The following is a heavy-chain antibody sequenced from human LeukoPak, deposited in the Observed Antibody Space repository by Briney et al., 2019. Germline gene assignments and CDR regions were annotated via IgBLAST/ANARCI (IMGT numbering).Heavy chain of an antibody. Sequence: GGSLRLSCAASGFMFSSYWMSWVRQAPGKGLEWVADIKEDGSEKSYVDSVKGRFTISRDNSKNTLYLQMNSLRAEDTAVYYCAKDGVPSRWFGRNYFDYWGQGTLVTVSS. CDR2: IKEDGSEK. CDR1: GFMFSSYW. CDR3: AKDGVPSRWFGRNYFDY. D-gene: IGHD3-10*01. J-gene: IGHJ4*02. V-gene: IGHV3-7*01.